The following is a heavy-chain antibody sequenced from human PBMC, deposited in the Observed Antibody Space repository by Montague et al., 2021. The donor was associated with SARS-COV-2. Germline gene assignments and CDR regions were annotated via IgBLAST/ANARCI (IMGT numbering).Heavy chain of an antibody. Sequence: SETLSLTCTVSGGSISSSSYYWGWIRQPPGKGLEWIGSIYYSGSTYYNPSLKSRVTISVDTSKNQFSLKLSSVTAADTAVYYCARHVGGGLGVVGCFDSWGQGTLVTVSS. CDR2: IYYSGST. CDR3: ARHVGGGLGVVGCFDS. CDR1: GGSISSSSYY. J-gene: IGHJ4*02. V-gene: IGHV4-39*07. D-gene: IGHD2-21*01.